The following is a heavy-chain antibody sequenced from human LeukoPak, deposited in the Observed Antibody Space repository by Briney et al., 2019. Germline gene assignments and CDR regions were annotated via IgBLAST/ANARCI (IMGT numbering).Heavy chain of an antibody. J-gene: IGHJ5*02. Sequence: SETLSLTCTVSGSSISSSSYYWGWIRQPPGKGLEWIGSIYYSGSTYYNPSLKSRVTISVDTSKNQFSLKLSSVTAADTAVYYCARDLDDNRYNWFDPWGQGTLVTVSS. CDR2: IYYSGST. CDR1: GSSISSSSYY. D-gene: IGHD1-14*01. CDR3: ARDLDDNRYNWFDP. V-gene: IGHV4-39*07.